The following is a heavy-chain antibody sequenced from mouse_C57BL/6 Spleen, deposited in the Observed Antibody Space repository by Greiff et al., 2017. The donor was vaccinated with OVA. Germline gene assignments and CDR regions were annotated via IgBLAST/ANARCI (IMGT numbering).Heavy chain of an antibody. D-gene: IGHD1-1*01. Sequence: EVKLVESGGGLVQPGGSLSLSCAASGFTFTDYYMSWVRQPPGKALEWLGFIRNKANGYTTEYSASVKGRFTISRDNSQSILYLQMNALRAEDSATYYCARRGYYYGSSYYFDYWGQGTTLTVSS. J-gene: IGHJ2*01. CDR3: ARRGYYYGSSYYFDY. CDR1: GFTFTDYY. V-gene: IGHV7-3*01. CDR2: IRNKANGYTT.